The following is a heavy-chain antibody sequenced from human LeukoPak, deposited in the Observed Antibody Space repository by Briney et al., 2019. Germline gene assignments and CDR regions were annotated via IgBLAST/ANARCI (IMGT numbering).Heavy chain of an antibody. V-gene: IGHV4-39*07. Sequence: SETLSLTCTVSGGSISSSSYYWGWIRQPPGKGLEWIGSIYYSGSTYYNPSLKSRVTISVDTSKNQFSLKLSSVTAADTAVYYCAREMATIKGGFDYWGQGTLVTVSS. J-gene: IGHJ4*02. D-gene: IGHD5-24*01. CDR2: IYYSGST. CDR3: AREMATIKGGFDY. CDR1: GGSISSSSYY.